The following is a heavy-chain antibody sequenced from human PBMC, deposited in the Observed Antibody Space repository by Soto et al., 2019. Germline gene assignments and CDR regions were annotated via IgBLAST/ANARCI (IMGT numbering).Heavy chain of an antibody. CDR2: IYYSGST. V-gene: IGHV4-30-4*01. Sequence: SETLSLTCTVSGGSISSGDYYWSWIRQPPGKGLEWIGYIYYSGSTYYNPSLKSRVTISVDTSKNQFSLKLSSVTAADTAVYYCARVPLMTGFYYFDYWGQGTLVTVSS. CDR1: GGSISSGDYY. CDR3: ARVPLMTGFYYFDY. D-gene: IGHD3-9*01. J-gene: IGHJ4*02.